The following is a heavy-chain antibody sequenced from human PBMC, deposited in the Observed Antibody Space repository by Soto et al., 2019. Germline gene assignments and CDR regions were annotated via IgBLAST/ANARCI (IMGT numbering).Heavy chain of an antibody. J-gene: IGHJ6*02. V-gene: IGHV3-7*03. CDR2: IKEDGNEK. D-gene: IGHD6-19*01. Sequence: EVQLVQSGGGLVQPGASLRLSCAASGFRFNNYYMTWVRQASGKGLEWVASIKEDGNEKYYVDSVKGRFTISRDNAKNSLSLQMNSLRAEDTAVYYCTRGAGGWNYYYAMDVWGPGATVTISS. CDR3: TRGAGGWNYYYAMDV. CDR1: GFRFNNYY.